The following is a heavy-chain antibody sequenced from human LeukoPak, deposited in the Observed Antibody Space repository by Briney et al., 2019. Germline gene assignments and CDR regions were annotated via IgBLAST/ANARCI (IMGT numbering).Heavy chain of an antibody. D-gene: IGHD6-6*01. J-gene: IGHJ6*03. CDR3: ASSRRSVAARFGVAYMDV. V-gene: IGHV3-23*01. CDR2: INKSGGST. CDR1: GFTFSSYA. Sequence: GGSLRLSCAASGFTFSSYAMSWVRQAPGKGLEWVSIINKSGGSTNYADSVKGRFTISRDNSKNTLYLQMNSLRAEDTAVYYCASSRRSVAARFGVAYMDVWGKGTTVTVAS.